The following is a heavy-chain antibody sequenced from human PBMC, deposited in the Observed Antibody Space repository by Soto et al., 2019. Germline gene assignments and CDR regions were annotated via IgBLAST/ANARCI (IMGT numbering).Heavy chain of an antibody. J-gene: IGHJ6*02. V-gene: IGHV3-13*01. D-gene: IGHD2-15*01. CDR3: ARDIRYCSGNSCYSGGMDV. Sequence: EVQLVESGGGLVQPGGSLRLSCAASGFTFSSYDMHWVRQATGKGLEWVSVIGTAGDTYYPGSVKGRFTISRENAKNSLYLQMNSLRAEDTDVYYCARDIRYCSGNSCYSGGMDVWGQGTTVTVSS. CDR1: GFTFSSYD. CDR2: IGTAGDT.